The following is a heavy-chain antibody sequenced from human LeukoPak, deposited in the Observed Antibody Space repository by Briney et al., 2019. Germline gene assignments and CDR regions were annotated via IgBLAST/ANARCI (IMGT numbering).Heavy chain of an antibody. D-gene: IGHD5-18*01. CDR2: ISYDGSNK. V-gene: IGHV3-30-3*01. CDR3: ASAPGQLWSPFDY. CDR1: GFTFSSYA. Sequence: GGSLRLSCAASGFTFSSYAMHWVRQAPGKGLEWVAVISYDGSNKYYADSVKGRFTISKDNSKNTLYLQMNSLRAEDTAVYYCASAPGQLWSPFDYWGQGTLVTVSS. J-gene: IGHJ4*02.